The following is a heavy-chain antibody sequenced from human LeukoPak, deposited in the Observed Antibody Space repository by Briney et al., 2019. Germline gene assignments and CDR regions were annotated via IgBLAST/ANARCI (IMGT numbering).Heavy chain of an antibody. D-gene: IGHD1-26*01. CDR1: GGTFSSYA. J-gene: IGHJ5*02. V-gene: IGHV1-69*05. Sequence: SVKVSCKASGGTFSSYAISWVRQAPGQGLEWMGGIIPIFGTSNYAQKFQGRVTMTRDMSTSTDYMELSSLRSEDTAIYYCARDNSVGDNAWWFDPWGQGTLVTVSS. CDR2: IIPIFGTS. CDR3: ARDNSVGDNAWWFDP.